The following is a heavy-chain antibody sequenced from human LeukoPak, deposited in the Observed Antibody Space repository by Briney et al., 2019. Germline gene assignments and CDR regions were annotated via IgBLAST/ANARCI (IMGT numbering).Heavy chain of an antibody. V-gene: IGHV3-23*01. J-gene: IGHJ4*02. CDR2: ISKNGGGT. CDR1: GFTFSNYA. Sequence: GGSLRLSGAASGFTFSNYALSWFRQAPGKGLEWVSTISKNGGGTHYADSVKGRFTISRDNSKNTLYLQMNSLRAEDTAVYYCARAVGGYWGQGTLVTVSS. CDR3: ARAVGGY. D-gene: IGHD6-19*01.